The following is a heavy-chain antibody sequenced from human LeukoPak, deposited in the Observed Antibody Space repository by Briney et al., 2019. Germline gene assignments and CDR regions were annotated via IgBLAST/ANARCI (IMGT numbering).Heavy chain of an antibody. V-gene: IGHV1-2*02. Sequence: GASVKVSCKASGYTFTGYYMHWVRQAPGQGLEWMGWINPNSGGTNYAQKFQGRVTMTRDTSISTAYMELSRLRSDDTALYYCARDYLTSSYDVFDIWGQGTKVTVSS. D-gene: IGHD3-9*01. CDR3: ARDYLTSSYDVFDI. CDR1: GYTFTGYY. J-gene: IGHJ3*02. CDR2: INPNSGGT.